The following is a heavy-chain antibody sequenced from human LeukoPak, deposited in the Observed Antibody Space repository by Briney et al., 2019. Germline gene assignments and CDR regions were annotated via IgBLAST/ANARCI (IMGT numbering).Heavy chain of an antibody. V-gene: IGHV4-59*01. CDR3: ARLDTPLRYGMDV. CDR2: VSFSGSA. CDR1: SDSISAYY. D-gene: IGHD2-15*01. Sequence: SETLSLTCTVSSDSISAYYWSWIRQPPGKGLEWIGFVSFSGSADYNPSLKSRVAISVDTSKKQLSLKLSCVTAADTAVYYCARLDTPLRYGMDVWGQGTTVTVSS. J-gene: IGHJ6*02.